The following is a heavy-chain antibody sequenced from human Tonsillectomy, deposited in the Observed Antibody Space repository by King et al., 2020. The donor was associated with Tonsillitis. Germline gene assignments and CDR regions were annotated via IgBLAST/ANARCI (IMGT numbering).Heavy chain of an antibody. Sequence: QLVQSGGGLVQPGGSLRLSCAASGFTVSSNYMSWVRQAPGKGLEWVSVIYSGGSTYYADSVKGRFTISRDNSKNTLYLQMNSLRAEDTAVYYCARATSSSWGELNCFYYGMDVWGQGTTVTVSS. CDR3: ARATSSSWGELNCFYYGMDV. J-gene: IGHJ6*02. CDR1: GFTVSSNY. V-gene: IGHV3-66*01. D-gene: IGHD6-13*01. CDR2: IYSGGST.